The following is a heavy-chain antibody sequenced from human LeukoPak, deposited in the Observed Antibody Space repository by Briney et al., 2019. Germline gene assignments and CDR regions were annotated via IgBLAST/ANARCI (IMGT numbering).Heavy chain of an antibody. CDR2: ISSSSSYI. CDR1: GFTFTKYW. CDR3: ARAVTPDYYYDSSGYWLDY. J-gene: IGHJ4*02. Sequence: GDSQRLSCAASGFTFTKYWMTWVRQAPGKGLEWVSSISSSSSYIYYADSVKGRFTISRDNAKNSLYLQMNSLRAEDTAVYYCARAVTPDYYYDSSGYWLDYWGQGTLVTVSS. D-gene: IGHD3-22*01. V-gene: IGHV3-21*01.